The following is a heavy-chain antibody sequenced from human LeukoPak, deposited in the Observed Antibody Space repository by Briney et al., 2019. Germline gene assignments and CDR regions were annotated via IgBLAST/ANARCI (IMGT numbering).Heavy chain of an antibody. CDR3: ARHAVWFGELFQY. V-gene: IGHV4-4*02. D-gene: IGHD3-10*01. J-gene: IGHJ4*02. CDR1: GGSISSSNW. Sequence: SETLSLTCAVSGGSISSSNWWSWIRQPPGKGLEWIGEIYHSGSTNYNPSLKSRVTISVDKSKTQFSLKLSSVTAADTAVYYCARHAVWFGELFQYWGQGTLVTVSS. CDR2: IYHSGST.